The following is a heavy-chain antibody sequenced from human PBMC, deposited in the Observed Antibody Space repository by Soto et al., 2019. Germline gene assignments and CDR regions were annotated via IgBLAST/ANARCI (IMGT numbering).Heavy chain of an antibody. CDR2: FDPEDGET. CDR1: GYTLTELS. CDR3: ATIVLPRYSNWFDP. D-gene: IGHD2-8*02. Sequence: ASVKVSCKVSGYTLTELSMHWVRQAPGKGLEWMGGFDPEDGETIYAQKFQGRVTMTEDTSTDTAYMELSSLRSEDTAVYYCATIVLPRYSNWFDPWGQGTLVTVSS. V-gene: IGHV1-24*01. J-gene: IGHJ5*02.